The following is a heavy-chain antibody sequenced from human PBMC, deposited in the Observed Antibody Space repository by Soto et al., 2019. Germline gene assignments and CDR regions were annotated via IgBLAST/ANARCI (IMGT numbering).Heavy chain of an antibody. Sequence: GESLKISCKGSGYSFTSYWIGWVRQMPGKGLEWMGIIYPGDSDTRYSPSFQGQVTISADKSISTAYLQWSSLKASDTAMYYCARPYYDSSGYYSHYFDYWGQGTLVTVSS. V-gene: IGHV5-51*01. J-gene: IGHJ4*02. CDR3: ARPYYDSSGYYSHYFDY. CDR2: IYPGDSDT. D-gene: IGHD3-22*01. CDR1: GYSFTSYW.